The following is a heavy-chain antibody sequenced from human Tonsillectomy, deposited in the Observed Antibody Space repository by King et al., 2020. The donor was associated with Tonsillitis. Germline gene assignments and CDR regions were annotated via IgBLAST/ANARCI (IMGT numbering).Heavy chain of an antibody. CDR1: GFIFNNAW. D-gene: IGHD6-6*01. J-gene: IGHJ4*02. CDR2: IQSKTDGGTT. V-gene: IGHV3-15*01. CDR3: TTQEIYNISSS. Sequence: VQLVESGGGLVKPGGSLRLSCVASGFIFNNAWMSWVRQAPGKGLEWVGRIQSKTDGGTTIYAAPVKGGFTILRDDSKNTMYLQMNSLKTEDTALYYCTTQEIYNISSSGGQGSLVTVSS.